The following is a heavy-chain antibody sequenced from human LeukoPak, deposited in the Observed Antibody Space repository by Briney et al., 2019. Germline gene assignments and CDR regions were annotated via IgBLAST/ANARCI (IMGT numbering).Heavy chain of an antibody. Sequence: ASVKVSCKTSGYTFTDLYIHWVRQAPGQGLEWMGRVNPNSGGTNYAQKLQGRVTMTTDTSTSTAYMELRSLRSDDTAVYYCARDNWDDGSGYYYVPYYFDYWGQGTLVTVSS. CDR1: GYTFTDLY. CDR2: VNPNSGGT. D-gene: IGHD3-22*01. CDR3: ARDNWDDGSGYYYVPYYFDY. J-gene: IGHJ4*02. V-gene: IGHV1-2*06.